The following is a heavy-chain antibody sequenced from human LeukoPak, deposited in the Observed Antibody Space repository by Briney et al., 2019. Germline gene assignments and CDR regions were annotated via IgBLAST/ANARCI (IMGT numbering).Heavy chain of an antibody. J-gene: IGHJ4*02. CDR3: ARSMTTVTPVSSDY. V-gene: IGHV3-9*01. D-gene: IGHD4-17*01. CDR2: ISWNSASV. Sequence: GGSLRLSCEASGFTFDDYGMHWVRQAPGKGLEWVSTISWNSASVGYVDSVKGRFTISRDNAKNSLYLQMNSLRAEDTAVYYCARSMTTVTPVSSDYWGQGTLVTVSS. CDR1: GFTFDDYG.